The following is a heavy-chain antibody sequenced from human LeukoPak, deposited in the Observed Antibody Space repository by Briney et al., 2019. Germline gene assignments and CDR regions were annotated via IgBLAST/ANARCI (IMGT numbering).Heavy chain of an antibody. D-gene: IGHD1-26*01. V-gene: IGHV4-30-4*02. CDR2: IYYSGSA. Sequence: PSETLSLTCTVSGDSINNGIYYWNWIRQPPGKGLKWIGYIYYSGSAYYNPSLRSRVTISVDRSKNQFSLKLSSVTAADTAVYYCARAGYGSYFLDYFDYWGQGTLVTVSS. J-gene: IGHJ4*02. CDR1: GDSINNGIYY. CDR3: ARAGYGSYFLDYFDY.